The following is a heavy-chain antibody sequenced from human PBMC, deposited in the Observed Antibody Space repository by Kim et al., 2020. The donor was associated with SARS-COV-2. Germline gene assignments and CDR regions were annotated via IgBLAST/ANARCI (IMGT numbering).Heavy chain of an antibody. J-gene: IGHJ3*02. CDR2: GNPTSGGT. V-gene: IGHV1-2*02. Sequence: ASVKVSCKASGYTFYRYTFADYNMHWFRQAPGQGLEWMGWGNPTSGGTKFAQKFQGRVTMTGDTSISTAYMELSRLKSDDTAVYYCARGRGDWAFGYFDIWGQGTMVTVSS. D-gene: IGHD2-21*02. CDR1: GYTFYRYTFADYN. CDR3: ARGRGDWAFGYFDI.